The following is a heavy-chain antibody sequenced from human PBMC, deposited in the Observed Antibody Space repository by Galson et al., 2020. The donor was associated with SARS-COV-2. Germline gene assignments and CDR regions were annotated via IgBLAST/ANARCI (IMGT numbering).Heavy chain of an antibody. D-gene: IGHD3-10*01. Sequence: ASVKVSCEASGYTFTSYDINWVRQATGQGLEWMGWMNPNSGNTGYAQKFQGRVTMTRNTSISTAYMELSSLRSEDTAVYYCARAEGSGSYYRRIYWFDPWGQGTLVTVSS. V-gene: IGHV1-8*01. CDR1: GYTFTSYD. J-gene: IGHJ5*02. CDR3: ARAEGSGSYYRRIYWFDP. CDR2: MNPNSGNT.